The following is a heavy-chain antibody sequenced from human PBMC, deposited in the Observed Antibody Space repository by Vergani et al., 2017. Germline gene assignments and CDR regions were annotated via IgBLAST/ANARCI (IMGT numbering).Heavy chain of an antibody. V-gene: IGHV1-2*02. CDR1: GYSFTGYY. D-gene: IGHD2-2*01. J-gene: IGHJ6*03. CDR3: AREGVAPALTHYYYYYYMDV. CDR2: INPNSGGT. Sequence: QVQLVQSGAEVKKPGASVKVSCKASGYSFTGYYMHWVRQAPGQGLEWMGWINPNSGGTNYAQKFQGRVTMTRDTSISTAYMELSRLRADDTAVYYCAREGVAPALTHYYYYYYMDVGGKGTTVTVSS.